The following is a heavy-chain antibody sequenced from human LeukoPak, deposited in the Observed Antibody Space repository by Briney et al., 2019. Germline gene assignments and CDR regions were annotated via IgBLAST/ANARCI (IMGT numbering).Heavy chain of an antibody. J-gene: IGHJ3*02. CDR3: ARGTYGGNSGDTFDI. D-gene: IGHD4-23*01. CDR1: GFTFSSYA. CDR2: ISGSGGST. V-gene: IGHV3-23*01. Sequence: PGGSLRLSCAASGFTFSSYAMSWVRQAPGKGLEWVSAISGSGGSTYYADSVKGRFTISRDNSKNTLYLQMSSLKAEDTAVYYCARGTYGGNSGDTFDIWGQGTMVTVSS.